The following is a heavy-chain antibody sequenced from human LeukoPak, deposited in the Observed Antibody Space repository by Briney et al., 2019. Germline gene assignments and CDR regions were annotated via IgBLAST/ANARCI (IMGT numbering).Heavy chain of an antibody. Sequence: ASVKVSCKASGGTFSSYAISWVRQAPGQGLEWMGGIIPIFGTANYAQKFQGRVTITADESTSTAYMELSSLRSEDTAVYYCARQGEYYDFWSGYKKHYYYYYMDVWGKGTTVTVSS. CDR3: ARQGEYYDFWSGYKKHYYYYYMDV. J-gene: IGHJ6*03. CDR2: IIPIFGTA. V-gene: IGHV1-69*01. CDR1: GGTFSSYA. D-gene: IGHD3-3*01.